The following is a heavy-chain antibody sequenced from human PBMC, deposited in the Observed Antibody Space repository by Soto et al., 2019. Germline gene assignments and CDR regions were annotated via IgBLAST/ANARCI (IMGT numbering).Heavy chain of an antibody. CDR2: IYYSGST. Sequence: SETLSLTCTVSGGSISSYYWSWIRQPPGKGLEWIGYIYYSGSTNYNPSLKSRVTMIRDTSISTAYMELRNLKSDDTALYYCAIQDGGVVYWGQGTLVTVSS. CDR3: AIQDGGVVY. J-gene: IGHJ4*02. CDR1: GGSISSYY. D-gene: IGHD3-16*01. V-gene: IGHV4-59*03.